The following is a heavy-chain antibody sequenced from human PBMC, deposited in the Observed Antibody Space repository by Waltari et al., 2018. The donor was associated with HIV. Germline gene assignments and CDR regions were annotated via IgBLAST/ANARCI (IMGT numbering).Heavy chain of an antibody. CDR1: GFPFSSSW. D-gene: IGHD2-8*01. CDR2: IHSDGSST. Sequence: EVQLVESGGGLVQPGGSLRLSCAASGFPFSSSWMHWVRQAPGKGLVWVSRIHSDGSSTSYADSVKGRFTISRDNAKNTLYLQMNSLRAEDTAVYYCARGNGHAFDIWGQGTMVTVSS. CDR3: ARGNGHAFDI. J-gene: IGHJ3*02. V-gene: IGHV3-74*01.